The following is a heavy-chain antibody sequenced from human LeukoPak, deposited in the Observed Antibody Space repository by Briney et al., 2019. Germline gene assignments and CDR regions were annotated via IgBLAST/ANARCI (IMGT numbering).Heavy chain of an antibody. CDR3: ARPSGDDFFI. CDR1: GFTFNSYG. J-gene: IGHJ3*02. V-gene: IGHV3-30*03. CDR2: ISYDGNDK. D-gene: IGHD3-10*01. Sequence: PGGSLRLSCAASGFTFNSYGMHWVRQAPGKGLEWVAVISYDGNDKFYRDSVKGRFTISRDNSKNTLYLQMNSLRAEDTAVYYCARPSGDDFFIWGQGTMVTVSS.